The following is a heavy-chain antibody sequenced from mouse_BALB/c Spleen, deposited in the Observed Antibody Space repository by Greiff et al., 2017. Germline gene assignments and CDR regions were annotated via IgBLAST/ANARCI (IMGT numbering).Heavy chain of an antibody. J-gene: IGHJ4*01. Sequence: EVQGVESGGGLVQPGGSRKLSCAASGFTFSSFGMHWVRQAPEKGLEWVAYISSGSSTIYYADTVKGRFTISRDNPKNTLFLQMTSLRSEDTAMYYCARRDGSYAMDYWGQGTSVTVSS. V-gene: IGHV5-17*02. CDR3: ARRDGSYAMDY. CDR2: ISSGSSTI. CDR1: GFTFSSFG. D-gene: IGHD2-3*01.